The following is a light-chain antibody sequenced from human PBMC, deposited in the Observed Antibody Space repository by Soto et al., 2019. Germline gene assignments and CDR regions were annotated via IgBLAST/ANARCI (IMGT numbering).Light chain of an antibody. J-gene: IGLJ2*01. CDR2: ENN. Sequence: QSVLTQPPSVSAAPGQKVTISCSGSSSNIGNNYVSWYQQLPGTAPKLLIYENNKRPSGIPDRFSGSKSGTWATLGITGLQTGDEADYYCGTWDSSLSAVVFGGGTKLTVL. V-gene: IGLV1-51*02. CDR1: SSNIGNNY. CDR3: GTWDSSLSAVV.